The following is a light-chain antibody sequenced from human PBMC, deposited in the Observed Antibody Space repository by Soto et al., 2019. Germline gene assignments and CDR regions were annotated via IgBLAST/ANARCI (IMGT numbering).Light chain of an antibody. CDR1: QSVLSSSNNKNF. CDR3: QQYYAAPLT. V-gene: IGKV4-1*01. CDR2: WAS. Sequence: DFVMTQSPDSLAVSLGERATINCKFSQSVLSSSNNKNFLAWFQQRPGQPPKLLIYWASTRESGVPDRFSGSGTGTDFTLTISSLQAEDVAVYYCQQYYAAPLTFGGGTKVEIK. J-gene: IGKJ4*01.